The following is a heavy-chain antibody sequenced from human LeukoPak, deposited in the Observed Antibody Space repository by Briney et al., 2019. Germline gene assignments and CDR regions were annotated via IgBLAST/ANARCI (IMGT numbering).Heavy chain of an antibody. CDR3: ARHAGDSGDFAKWFHP. Sequence: GESLKISCKVSGYSFTSYWIGWVRQMPGKGLEWMGIIYPGDSDTRYSPSFQGQVTISADKSIRTAYLQWSSLKASDTAMYYCARHAGDSGDFAKWFHPWGQGTLVSVSS. CDR2: IYPGDSDT. V-gene: IGHV5-51*01. CDR1: GYSFTSYW. J-gene: IGHJ5*02. D-gene: IGHD2-21*01.